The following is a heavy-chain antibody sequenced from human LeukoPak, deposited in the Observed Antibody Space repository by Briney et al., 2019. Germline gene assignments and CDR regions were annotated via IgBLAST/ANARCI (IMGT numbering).Heavy chain of an antibody. J-gene: IGHJ6*03. CDR2: IIPIFGTA. D-gene: IGHD2-2*01. Sequence: SVKVSCKASGGTFSSYAISWVRQAPGQGLEWMGGIIPIFGTANYAQKFQGRVTITADESTSTAYMELSSLRSEDTAVYYCAVAPAAYYYYYYMDVWGKGTTVTVSS. CDR1: GGTFSSYA. V-gene: IGHV1-69*13. CDR3: AVAPAAYYYYYYMDV.